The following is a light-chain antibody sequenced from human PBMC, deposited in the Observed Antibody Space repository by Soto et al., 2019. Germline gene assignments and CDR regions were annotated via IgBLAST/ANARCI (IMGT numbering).Light chain of an antibody. Sequence: DVVMTQTPLSLSVAPGQPASISCKSSQSLLHITGETFLFWYLQKPGQSPQLLVYEVSTRVSGVPDRFSGSGSGTDFTLEISRVETDDVGISYCLQSTQLPPTFGQGTRLESK. CDR1: QSLLHITGETF. V-gene: IGKV2D-29*02. CDR2: EVS. J-gene: IGKJ5*01. CDR3: LQSTQLPPT.